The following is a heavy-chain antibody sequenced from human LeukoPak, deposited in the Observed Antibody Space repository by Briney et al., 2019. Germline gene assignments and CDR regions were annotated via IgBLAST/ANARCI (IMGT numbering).Heavy chain of an antibody. J-gene: IGHJ4*02. D-gene: IGHD3-10*01. CDR2: IGGRDGST. Sequence: GGSLRLSCAASGFTFSSYGMSWVRQAPGKGLEWVSAIGGRDGSTYYADSVKGRFTISRDNSKNTLYVQMNSLRAEDTAVYYCAKGHYYGSGSLDYWGEGTLVTVSS. CDR1: GFTFSSYG. V-gene: IGHV3-23*01. CDR3: AKGHYYGSGSLDY.